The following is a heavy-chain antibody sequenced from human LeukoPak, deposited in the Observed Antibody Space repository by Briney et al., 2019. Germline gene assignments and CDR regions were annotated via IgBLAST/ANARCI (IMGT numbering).Heavy chain of an antibody. D-gene: IGHD1-26*01. V-gene: IGHV3-23*01. CDR1: GFTFSTFA. CDR2: ISPTSGYT. J-gene: IGHJ4*02. CDR3: ANLVRSPPRDY. Sequence: GGSLRLSCTASGFTFSTFAMSWVRQAPGKGLDWVSVISPTSGYTFYADSVKGRFTISRDNSKNSLYLQMNSLRAEDTAVYYCANLVRSPPRDYWGQGTLVTVSS.